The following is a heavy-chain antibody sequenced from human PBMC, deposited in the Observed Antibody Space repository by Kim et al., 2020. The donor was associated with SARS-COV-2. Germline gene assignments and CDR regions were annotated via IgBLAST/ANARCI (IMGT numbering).Heavy chain of an antibody. CDR3: ARGGTAMVRSYFDY. D-gene: IGHD5-18*01. V-gene: IGHV4-39*07. J-gene: IGHJ4*02. Sequence: SETLSLTCTVSGGSISSSSYYWGWIRQPPGKGLEWIGSIYYSGSTYYNPSLKSRVTISVDTSKNQFSLKLSSVTAADTAVYYCARGGTAMVRSYFDYWGQGTLVTVSS. CDR2: IYYSGST. CDR1: GGSISSSSYY.